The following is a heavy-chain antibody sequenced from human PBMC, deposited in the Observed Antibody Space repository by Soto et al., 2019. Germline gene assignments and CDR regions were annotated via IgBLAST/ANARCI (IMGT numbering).Heavy chain of an antibody. J-gene: IGHJ4*02. V-gene: IGHV1-18*01. CDR2: IRAYNAHT. D-gene: IGHD6-6*01. CDR3: ARVFRWSSSSWGFDS. Sequence: HVQLVQSGAEVKKPGASVKVSCKASGYTFISYGITWVRQAPGQGLEWMGWIRAYNAHTNYGQKFQDRVSFTTDTSTNTSYMEMRSLRSDDTAFYFCARVFRWSSSSWGFDSWGQGTLVTVSS. CDR1: GYTFISYG.